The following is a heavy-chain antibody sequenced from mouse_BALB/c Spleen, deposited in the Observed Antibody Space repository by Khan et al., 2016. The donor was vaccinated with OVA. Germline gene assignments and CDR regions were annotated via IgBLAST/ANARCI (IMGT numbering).Heavy chain of an antibody. CDR2: IYPGSDST. CDR3: ARAGWDVFAN. CDR1: GYTFTDYA. Sequence: QVQLQQPGPELVKPGASVKMSCKASGYTFTDYAMNWVKQRNGQGPEWIGQIYPGSDSTYYNEKLKGKATLTADRSSSTAYMQLSNLTSEDSAVYFCARAGWDVFANWGQGTLVTVSA. J-gene: IGHJ3*01. D-gene: IGHD4-1*01. V-gene: IGHV1-77*01.